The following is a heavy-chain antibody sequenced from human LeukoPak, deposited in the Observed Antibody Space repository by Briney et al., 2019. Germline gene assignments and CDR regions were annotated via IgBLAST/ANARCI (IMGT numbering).Heavy chain of an antibody. CDR3: ARETAEDYNFDY. CDR2: ISGSGGST. V-gene: IGHV3-23*01. CDR1: GFTFSSYA. J-gene: IGHJ4*02. D-gene: IGHD4-11*01. Sequence: PGGSLRLSCAASGFTFSSYAMGWVRQAPGKGLEWVSAISGSGGSTYYADSVKGRFTISRDNSKNTLYLQMNSLRAEDTAVYYCARETAEDYNFDYWGQGTLVTVSS.